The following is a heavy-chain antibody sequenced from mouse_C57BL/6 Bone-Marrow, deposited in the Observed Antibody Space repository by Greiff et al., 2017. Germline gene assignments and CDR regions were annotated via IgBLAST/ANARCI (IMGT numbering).Heavy chain of an antibody. CDR3: ASLSTTVVAHWYFDV. CDR2: IDPSDSYT. Sequence: QVQLQQPGAELVRPGTSVKLSCKASGYTFTSYWMHWVKQRPGQGLVWIGVIDPSDSYTNYNQKFKGKATLTVDTSSSTAYMQLSSLTSEDSAVYYCASLSTTVVAHWYFDVWGTGTTVTVSS. J-gene: IGHJ1*03. CDR1: GYTFTSYW. V-gene: IGHV1-59*01. D-gene: IGHD1-1*01.